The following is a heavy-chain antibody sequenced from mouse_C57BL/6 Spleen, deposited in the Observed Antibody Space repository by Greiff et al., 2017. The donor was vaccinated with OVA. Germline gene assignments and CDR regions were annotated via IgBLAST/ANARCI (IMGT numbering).Heavy chain of an antibody. CDR1: GYTFTSYG. J-gene: IGHJ1*03. CDR3: AREDSIQYFDV. Sequence: QVHVKQSGAELARPGASVKLSCKASGYTFTSYGISWVKQRTGQGLEWIGEIYPRSGNTYYNEKFKGKATLTADKSSSTAYMELRSLTSEDSAVYFCAREDSIQYFDVWGTGTTVTVSS. CDR2: IYPRSGNT. V-gene: IGHV1-81*01.